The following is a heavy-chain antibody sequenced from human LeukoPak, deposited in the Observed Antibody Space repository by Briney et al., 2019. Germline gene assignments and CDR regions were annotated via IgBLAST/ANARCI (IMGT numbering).Heavy chain of an antibody. CDR3: ARRRDGYNTWYFDL. J-gene: IGHJ2*01. D-gene: IGHD5-24*01. CDR1: GYTFTGYY. V-gene: IGHV1-18*04. CDR2: ISAYNGNT. Sequence: ASVKVSCKASGYTFTGYYMHWVRQAPGQGLEWMGWISAYNGNTNYAQKLQGRVTMTTDTSTSTAYMELRSLRSDDTAVYYCARRRDGYNTWYFDLWGRGTLVTVSS.